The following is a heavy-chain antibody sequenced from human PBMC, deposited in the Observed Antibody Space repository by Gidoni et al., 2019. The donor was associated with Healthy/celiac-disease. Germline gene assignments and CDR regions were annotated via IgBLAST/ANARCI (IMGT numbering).Heavy chain of an antibody. CDR1: VSTFTSYA. Sequence: VQLVQSGSELKKPGAPVKVSCKASVSTFTSYAMDWVRQAPGQGLEWMGWINTNTGNPTYAQGFTGRFVFSLDTSVSTAYLQISSLKAEDTAVYYCAREWSNGVNYFDYWGQGTLVTVSS. CDR2: INTNTGNP. V-gene: IGHV7-4-1*02. J-gene: IGHJ4*02. D-gene: IGHD2-8*01. CDR3: AREWSNGVNYFDY.